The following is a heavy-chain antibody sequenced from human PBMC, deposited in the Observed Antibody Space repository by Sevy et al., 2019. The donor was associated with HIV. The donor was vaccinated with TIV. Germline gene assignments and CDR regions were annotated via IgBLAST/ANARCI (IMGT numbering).Heavy chain of an antibody. V-gene: IGHV3-23*01. CDR3: AKGIAAAGTQY. CDR1: GFSFDSYG. J-gene: IGHJ4*02. CDR2: ISGSGGST. Sequence: GGSLRLSCAVSGFSFDSYGMTWVRQAPGKGLEWVSAISGSGGSTYYADSVKGRFTISRDNSKNTLYLQMNSLRAEDTAVYYCAKGIAAAGTQYWGQGTLVTVSS. D-gene: IGHD6-13*01.